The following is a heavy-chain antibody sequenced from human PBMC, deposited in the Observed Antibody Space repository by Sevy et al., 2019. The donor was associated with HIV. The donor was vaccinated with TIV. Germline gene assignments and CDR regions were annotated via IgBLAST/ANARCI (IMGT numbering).Heavy chain of an antibody. CDR2: IIPRTGIA. J-gene: IGHJ4*02. CDR1: GGSLSGYG. Sequence: ASVKVSCKASGGSLSGYGMNWVREAPGQGLEWMGGIIPRTGIASYLPKFEDRVTITADNTTSTVYMELRTLKFEDTGVYFSASVCPGGGDGCFFDSWGQGTLVTVSS. V-gene: IGHV1-69*10. CDR3: ASVCPGGGDGCFFDS. D-gene: IGHD2-21*02.